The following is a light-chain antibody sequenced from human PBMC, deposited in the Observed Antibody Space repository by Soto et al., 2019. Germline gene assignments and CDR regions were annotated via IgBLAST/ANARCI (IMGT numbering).Light chain of an antibody. CDR2: LGS. CDR1: QSLLHSNGYNY. V-gene: IGKV2-28*01. CDR3: MQALKTPIT. J-gene: IGKJ5*01. Sequence: DIVMTQSPLSLPVTPGEPASISCRSSQSLLHSNGYNYLDWYLQKPGQSPQLLIYLGSNRASGVPDRFSGSGSGTDFKLKISRVEAEDVGVYYCMQALKTPITFGQGTRLEIK.